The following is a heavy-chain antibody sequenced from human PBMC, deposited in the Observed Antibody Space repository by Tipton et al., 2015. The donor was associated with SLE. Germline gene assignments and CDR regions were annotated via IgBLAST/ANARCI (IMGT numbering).Heavy chain of an antibody. D-gene: IGHD1-26*01. Sequence: TLSLTCTVSGGSISRYYWTWIRQPPGKGLEWIGYIHYSGSTNCDPSLKSRVTISVDTSKNQFSLNLRSVTAADTAVYYCARDLYGGATRLDYWGQGTLVTVSS. CDR2: IHYSGST. CDR1: GGSISRYY. V-gene: IGHV4-59*01. J-gene: IGHJ4*02. CDR3: ARDLYGGATRLDY.